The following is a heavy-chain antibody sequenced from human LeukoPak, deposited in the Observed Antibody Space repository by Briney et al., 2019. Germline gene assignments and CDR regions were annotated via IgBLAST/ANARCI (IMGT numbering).Heavy chain of an antibody. CDR1: GGSLSSGDYY. CDR3: ARAQLYGDYVPYGMDL. J-gene: IGHJ6*02. D-gene: IGHD4-17*01. Sequence: SETLSLTCTVAGGSLSSGDYYWSWIRQPPGKGLEWIGYIYYSGSTYYNPSLKSRVTISVDTSKNQFSLKLSSVTAADTAVYYCARAQLYGDYVPYGMDLWGQGTTVTVSS. V-gene: IGHV4-30-4*01. CDR2: IYYSGST.